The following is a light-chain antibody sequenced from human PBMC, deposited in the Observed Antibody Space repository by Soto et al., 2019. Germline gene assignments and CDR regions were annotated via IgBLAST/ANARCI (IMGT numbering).Light chain of an antibody. J-gene: IGLJ2*01. CDR2: DVS. V-gene: IGLV2-14*01. CDR3: SSYTTSGSLV. Sequence: QSVLTQPAPVSGSPGQPITISCTGTSSDVGGYNYVSWYQQHPGKAPKLMIYDVSNRPSGVSNRFSGSKSGNTASLTISGLQAEDEADYYCSSYTTSGSLVFGGGTKLTVL. CDR1: SSDVGGYNY.